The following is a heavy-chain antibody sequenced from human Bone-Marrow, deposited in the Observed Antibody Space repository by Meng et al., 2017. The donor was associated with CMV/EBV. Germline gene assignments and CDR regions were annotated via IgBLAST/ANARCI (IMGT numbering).Heavy chain of an antibody. D-gene: IGHD3-22*01. V-gene: IGHV4-4*07. CDR1: GGSISSYY. CDR3: ARSGDSSGYYYPGPFDY. CDR2: IYTSGST. J-gene: IGHJ4*02. Sequence: SETLSLTCTVSGGSISSYYWSWIRQPAGKGLEWIGRIYTSGSTNYNPSLKSRVTMSVDTSKNQFSLKLSSVTAADTAVYYCARSGDSSGYYYPGPFDYWGQGTLVTVSS.